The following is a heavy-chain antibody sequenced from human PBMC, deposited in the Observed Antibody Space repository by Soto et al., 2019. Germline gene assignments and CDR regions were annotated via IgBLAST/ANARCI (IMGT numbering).Heavy chain of an antibody. J-gene: IGHJ4*02. CDR1: GGTFSSYA. Sequence: QVQLVQSGAEVKKPGSSVKVSCKASGGTFSSYAISWVRQAPGQGLEWMGGIIPIFGTANYAQKFQGRVTITADESTSTAYMELSSLRSEDTAVYYCARPSWGALDSSGYYYFDYWGQGTLVTVSS. D-gene: IGHD3-22*01. CDR3: ARPSWGALDSSGYYYFDY. V-gene: IGHV1-69*01. CDR2: IIPIFGTA.